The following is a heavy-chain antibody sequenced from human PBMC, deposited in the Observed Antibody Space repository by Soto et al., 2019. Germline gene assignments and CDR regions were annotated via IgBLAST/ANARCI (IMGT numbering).Heavy chain of an antibody. V-gene: IGHV3-23*01. D-gene: IGHD3-16*01. J-gene: IGHJ4*02. CDR1: GFTLSTFA. CDR3: AKRLPELGENAFDY. CDR2: ISSNGYRR. Sequence: PGGSLRLSCAASGFTLSTFAMSWVRQAPGKGLEWVSSISSNGYRRDYADSVKGRFTVSRDNSENTVYLEMDSLRAEDTAVYYCAKRLPELGENAFDYWGQGTQVTVSS.